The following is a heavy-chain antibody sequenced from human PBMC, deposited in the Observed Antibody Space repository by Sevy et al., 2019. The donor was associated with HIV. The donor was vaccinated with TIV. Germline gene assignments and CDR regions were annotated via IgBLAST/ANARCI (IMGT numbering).Heavy chain of an antibody. CDR2: ISYDGSNK. V-gene: IGHV3-30-3*01. CDR3: ARDHSSGWDY. D-gene: IGHD3-22*01. J-gene: IGHJ4*02. Sequence: GGSLRLSCAASGFTFSSYAMHWVRQAPGKGLEWVAVISYDGSNKYYADSVKGRFTISRDKSKNTLYLQMNSLRAEDTAVYYCARDHSSGWDYWGQGTLVTVSS. CDR1: GFTFSSYA.